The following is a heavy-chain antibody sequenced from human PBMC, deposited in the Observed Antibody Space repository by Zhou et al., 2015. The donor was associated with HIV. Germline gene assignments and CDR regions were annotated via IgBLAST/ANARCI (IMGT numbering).Heavy chain of an antibody. Sequence: QVQLVQSGAEVKKPGSSVKVSCKASGGTFSSYTISWVRQAPGQGLEWMGRIIPILGIANYAQKFQGRVTITADKSTSTAYMELSSLRSEDTAVYYCAEVYDSSGYYVYWGQGTLVTVSS. CDR1: GGTFSSYT. CDR2: IIPILGIA. V-gene: IGHV1-69*02. D-gene: IGHD3-22*01. CDR3: AEVYDSSGYYVY. J-gene: IGHJ4*02.